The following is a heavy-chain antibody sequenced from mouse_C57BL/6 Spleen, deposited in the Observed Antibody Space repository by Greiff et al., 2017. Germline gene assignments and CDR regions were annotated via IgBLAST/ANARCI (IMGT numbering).Heavy chain of an antibody. J-gene: IGHJ2*01. D-gene: IGHD3-1*01. V-gene: IGHV5-4*01. CDR2: ISDGGSYT. CDR3: ARDPSSGRFDY. Sequence: EVKLMESGGGLVKPGGSLKLSCAASGFTFSSYAMSWVRQTPEKRLEWVATISDGGSYTYYPDNVKGGVTISRDKAKNNRYLQMSQLKSEDTAMYYCARDPSSGRFDYWGQGTTLTVSS. CDR1: GFTFSSYA.